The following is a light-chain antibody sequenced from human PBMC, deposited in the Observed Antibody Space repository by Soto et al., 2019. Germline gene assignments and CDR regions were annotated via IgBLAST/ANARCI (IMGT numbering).Light chain of an antibody. CDR1: SSNIGHTY. V-gene: IGLV1-51*01. CDR3: GTWDASLSTVL. CDR2: DND. Sequence: QSVLTQPPSVSAAPGQKVTISCSGSSSNIGHTYVSWYQHLPGAAPRLLIYDNDKRPSGIPDRFSGSKSGTSATLGITGLQTGDEADYYCGTWDASLSTVLFGGGTKVTVL. J-gene: IGLJ3*02.